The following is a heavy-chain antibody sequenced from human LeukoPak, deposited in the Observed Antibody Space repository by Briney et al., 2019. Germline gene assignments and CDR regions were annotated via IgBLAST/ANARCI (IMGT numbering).Heavy chain of an antibody. CDR2: ISSSSSYI. CDR3: AREEYSSSSVGRFYYYYMDV. D-gene: IGHD6-6*01. Sequence: GGSLRLSCAASGFTFSSYSMNCVRQAPGKGLEWVSSISSSSSYIYYADSVKGRFTISRDNAKNSLYLQMNSLRAEDTAVYYCAREEYSSSSVGRFYYYYMDVWGKGTTVTVSS. J-gene: IGHJ6*03. V-gene: IGHV3-21*01. CDR1: GFTFSSYS.